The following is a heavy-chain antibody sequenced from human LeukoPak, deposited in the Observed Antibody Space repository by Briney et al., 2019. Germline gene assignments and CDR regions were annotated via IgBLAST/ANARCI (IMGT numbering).Heavy chain of an antibody. CDR3: ATIYYDFWSGYYDPTRQNKYFQH. J-gene: IGHJ1*01. D-gene: IGHD3-3*01. Sequence: ASVKVSCKASGGTFSSYAISWVRQAPGQGLEWMGGIIPIFGTANYAQKFQGRVTITADESTSTAYMELSSLRSEDTAVYYCATIYYDFWSGYYDPTRQNKYFQHWGQGTLVTVSS. V-gene: IGHV1-69*13. CDR2: IIPIFGTA. CDR1: GGTFSSYA.